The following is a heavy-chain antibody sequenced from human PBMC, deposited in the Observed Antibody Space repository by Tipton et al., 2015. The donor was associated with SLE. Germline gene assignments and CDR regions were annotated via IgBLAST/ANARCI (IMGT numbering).Heavy chain of an antibody. V-gene: IGHV3-23*01. J-gene: IGHJ4*02. CDR1: GFTFSNFF. CDR2: ISGSGDNT. Sequence: SLRLSCVTSGFTFSNFFMSWVRQAPGQGPEWVSGISGSGDNTFYADSVKGRFTISRDNSKNTLYLQISSLRVEETAVYYCARRMGSPHITAPNFFDSWGQGALVTVSS. D-gene: IGHD2-21*02. CDR3: ARRMGSPHITAPNFFDS.